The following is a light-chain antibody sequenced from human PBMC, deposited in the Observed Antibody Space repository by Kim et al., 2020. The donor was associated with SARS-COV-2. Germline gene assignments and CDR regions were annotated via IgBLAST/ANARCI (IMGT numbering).Light chain of an antibody. Sequence: ASVKLTCTLRSEHSSDAKAGHQQQTEKGPRYLMKLNSDGSHSKGNGIPDRFSGSSSGAERYLTISSHQSEDEADYYCQTWGTGYYVFGTGTKVTVL. CDR1: SEHSSDA. J-gene: IGLJ1*01. CDR2: LNSDGSH. V-gene: IGLV4-69*01. CDR3: QTWGTGYYV.